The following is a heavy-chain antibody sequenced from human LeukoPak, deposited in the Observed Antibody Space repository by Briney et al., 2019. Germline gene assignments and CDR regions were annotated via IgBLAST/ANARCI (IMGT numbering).Heavy chain of an antibody. Sequence: ASVKVSCKASGYTYTSYDINWVRQATGQGLEWMGWMNPNSGNTGYAQKFQGRVTMTRNTSISTAYMELSSLRSEDTAVYYRARGRGYSYGRHYWGRGTLVTVSS. CDR1: GYTYTSYD. CDR2: MNPNSGNT. J-gene: IGHJ4*02. V-gene: IGHV1-8*01. CDR3: ARGRGYSYGRHY. D-gene: IGHD5-18*01.